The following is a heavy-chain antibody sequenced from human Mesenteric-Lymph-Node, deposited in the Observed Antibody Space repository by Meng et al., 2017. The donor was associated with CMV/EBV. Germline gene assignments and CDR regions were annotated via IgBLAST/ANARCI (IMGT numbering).Heavy chain of an antibody. D-gene: IGHD3-16*01. CDR1: GFTFSSYW. CDR3: ARDGGWGNYFDY. J-gene: IGHJ4*02. CDR2: INSDGSST. Sequence: GGSLRLSCAASGFTFSSYWMHWVRQAPGKGLVWVSRINSDGSSTSYADSAKGRFTISRDNAKNTLYLQMNSLRAEDTAVYYCARDGGWGNYFDYWGQGTLVTVSS. V-gene: IGHV3-74*01.